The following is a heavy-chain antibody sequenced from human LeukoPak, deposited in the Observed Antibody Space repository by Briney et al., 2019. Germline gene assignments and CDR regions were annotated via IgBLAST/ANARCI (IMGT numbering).Heavy chain of an antibody. D-gene: IGHD6-19*01. CDR2: IASSGTTI. V-gene: IGHV3-48*03. CDR3: ALLAVASDFDY. Sequence: PGGSLRLSCAVSGFPFSVYEMNWVRRAPGKGLEWVSNIASSGTTIYYADSVKGRFSISRDNAMSSLYLQMNSLRVEDTAVYYCALLAVASDFDYWGQGALVTVSS. J-gene: IGHJ4*02. CDR1: GFPFSVYE.